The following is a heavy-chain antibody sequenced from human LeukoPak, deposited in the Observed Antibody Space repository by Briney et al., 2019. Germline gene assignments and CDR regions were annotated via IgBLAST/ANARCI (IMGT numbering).Heavy chain of an antibody. CDR3: ARDAWSGYGWFDP. Sequence: SETLSLTCTDSGGSISSSKCYWGWIRQSPGKGLEYIGCIYHSGDTYYSPSLKSRVTISLDKSKNQFSLKLSSVTAADTAVYYCARDAWSGYGWFDPWGQGTLVTVSS. CDR2: IYHSGDT. CDR1: GGSISSSKCY. V-gene: IGHV4-39*07. J-gene: IGHJ5*02. D-gene: IGHD3-3*01.